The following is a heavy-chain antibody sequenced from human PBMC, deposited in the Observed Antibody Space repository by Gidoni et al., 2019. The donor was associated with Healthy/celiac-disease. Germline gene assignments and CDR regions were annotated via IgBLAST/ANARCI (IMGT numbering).Heavy chain of an antibody. J-gene: IGHJ4*02. Sequence: EVPLVETGGGLIQPGGSLRPSCAASGFTGSSHYMSWVRQAPGKGLEWVSVIYSGGSTYYADSVKGRFTISRDNSKNTLYLQMNSLRAEDTAVYYCARGELSGSYLLSPRPPPIDYWGQGTLVTVSS. CDR2: IYSGGST. D-gene: IGHD1-26*01. CDR3: ARGELSGSYLLSPRPPPIDY. CDR1: GFTGSSHY. V-gene: IGHV3-53*02.